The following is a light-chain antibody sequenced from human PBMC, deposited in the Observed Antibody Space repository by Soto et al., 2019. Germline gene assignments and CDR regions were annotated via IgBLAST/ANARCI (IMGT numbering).Light chain of an antibody. Sequence: AIQMTQSPASLSASVGDRVTITCRASQDIRNDLGWYQQKPGKAPELLIYAASTLQSGVPSRFSGSGSGTDFTLTISSLQPEDFATYYCQQSYSTPWTFGQGTKVDIK. CDR1: QDIRND. CDR2: AAS. CDR3: QQSYSTPWT. J-gene: IGKJ1*01. V-gene: IGKV1-6*01.